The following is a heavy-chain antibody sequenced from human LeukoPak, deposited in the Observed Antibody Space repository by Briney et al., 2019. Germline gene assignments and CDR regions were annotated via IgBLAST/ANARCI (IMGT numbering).Heavy chain of an antibody. CDR1: GSSISSGNYY. J-gene: IGHJ6*02. CDR2: IYYSGST. CDR3: AREKSPPPGHYYGMDV. Sequence: SQTLSLTCTVSGSSISSGNYYWSWIRQPPGKGLEWIGYIYYSGSTYYNVSLKSRVTISLDMSKNQFSLKLSSVSAADTAVYYCAREKSPPPGHYYGMDVWGQGTTVTVSS. V-gene: IGHV4-30-4*01.